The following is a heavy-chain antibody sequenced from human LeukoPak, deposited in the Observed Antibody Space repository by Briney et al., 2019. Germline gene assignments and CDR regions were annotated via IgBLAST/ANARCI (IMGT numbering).Heavy chain of an antibody. J-gene: IGHJ4*02. CDR3: AATQGSGSYFR. CDR1: GYTFTSYY. Sequence: GASVKVSCKASGYTFTSYYMHWVRQAPGQGLEWMGIINPSGGSTSYAQKFQGRVTITRDMSTSTAYMELSSLRSEDTAVYYCAATQGSGSYFRWGQGTLVTVSS. V-gene: IGHV1-46*01. D-gene: IGHD1-26*01. CDR2: INPSGGST.